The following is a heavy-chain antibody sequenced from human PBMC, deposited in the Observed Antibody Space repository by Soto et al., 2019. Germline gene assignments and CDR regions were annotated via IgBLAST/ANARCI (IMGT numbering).Heavy chain of an antibody. CDR2: ISYDGSNK. J-gene: IGHJ6*02. CDR3: ARVISSEYYYYGMDV. CDR1: GFTFSSYA. Sequence: GGSPRLSCAASGFTFSSYAMHWVRQAPGKGLEWVAVISYDGSNKYYADSVKGRFTISRDNSKNTLYLQMNSLRAEDTAVYYCARVISSEYYYYGMDVWGQGTTVTVPS. V-gene: IGHV3-30-3*01. D-gene: IGHD3-3*02.